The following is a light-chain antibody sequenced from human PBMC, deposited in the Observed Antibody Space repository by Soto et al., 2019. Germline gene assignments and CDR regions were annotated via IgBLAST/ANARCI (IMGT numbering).Light chain of an antibody. V-gene: IGLV2-14*01. CDR2: EVH. CDR1: SSDVGGYKY. Sequence: QSVLTQPASVSGSPGQSITIPCTGTSSDVGGYKYVSWYQQVPGKVPKLIIFEVHNRPSGISNRFSGSKSGNTASLTISGLPPEDEGDYYCCSKTSTNTLVFGGGTKLTVL. CDR3: CSKTSTNTLV. J-gene: IGLJ3*02.